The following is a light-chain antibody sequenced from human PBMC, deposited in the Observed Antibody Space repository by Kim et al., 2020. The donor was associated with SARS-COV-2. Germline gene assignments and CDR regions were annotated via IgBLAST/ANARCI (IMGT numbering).Light chain of an antibody. Sequence: IELTQSQATLTLSPGERATLSGRASQSVSSYLAWYRQKPGQAPTLLIYDASNSATGIPARSSGSGSGTDFTLTISSLEPEALAVDYCQWRSNWPPTWTFGQGTKLEI. J-gene: IGKJ1*01. V-gene: IGKV3-11*01. CDR2: DAS. CDR3: QWRSNWPPTWT. CDR1: QSVSSY.